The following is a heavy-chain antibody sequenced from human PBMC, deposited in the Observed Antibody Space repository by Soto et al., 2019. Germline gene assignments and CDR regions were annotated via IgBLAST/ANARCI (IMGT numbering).Heavy chain of an antibody. V-gene: IGHV3-30*18. D-gene: IGHD1-26*01. Sequence: PGGSLRLSCAASGFTFRSYGMHWFRQAPGKGLEWVTVISYDGSNKYYADSVKGRFTISRDNSKNTLYLQMHSLRPEDTALYYCAKGGVGSTSNAFDIWGQGTMVTVSS. CDR2: ISYDGSNK. CDR1: GFTFRSYG. CDR3: AKGGVGSTSNAFDI. J-gene: IGHJ3*02.